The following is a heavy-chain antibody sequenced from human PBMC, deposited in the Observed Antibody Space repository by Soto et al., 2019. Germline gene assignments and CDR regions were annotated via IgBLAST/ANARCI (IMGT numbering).Heavy chain of an antibody. CDR1: GFTFSSHW. CDR3: VTSMRHTLNP. CDR2: INQDGSDQ. J-gene: IGHJ5*02. D-gene: IGHD2-8*01. V-gene: IGHV3-7*01. Sequence: EVQVVESGGGLVQPGGSLRLSCAASGFTFSSHWMTWVRQVPGKGLEWVANINQDGSDQYYVDSVKGRFTISRDSAKNSLCLHTNSLRVEDTAVYYCVTSMRHTLNPWGQGTLVTVSS.